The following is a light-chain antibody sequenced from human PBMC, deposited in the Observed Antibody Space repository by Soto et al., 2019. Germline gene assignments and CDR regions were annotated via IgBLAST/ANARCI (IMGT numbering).Light chain of an antibody. CDR1: SPNSGSNA. V-gene: IGLV1-44*01. CDR3: AAWDDRLSGSYV. CDR2: SNN. J-gene: IGLJ1*01. Sequence: LLTQPPPPSGAPGQRVTTSCFGSSPNSGSNAVTMCPQLPATAPTLHIYSNNRRPSGVPDRFSGSKPGTSASLAISGFESKDEADYYCAAWDDRLSGSYVFGIGTKVTDL.